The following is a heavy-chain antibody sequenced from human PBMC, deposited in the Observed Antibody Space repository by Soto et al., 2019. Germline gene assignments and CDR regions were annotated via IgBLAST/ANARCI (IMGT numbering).Heavy chain of an antibody. CDR1: GFTFSRYW. D-gene: IGHD5-18*01. Sequence: EVQLVESGGGLVQPGGSLRLSCAASGFTFSRYWMSWVRQAPRKGLEWVAYIKQDGSEKYYVDSVKGRFTISRDNAKNSVYLQMNSLRAEDTAVYYCAGDFEGSYGYGPFEYWGQGTLVTVSS. CDR3: AGDFEGSYGYGPFEY. V-gene: IGHV3-7*03. J-gene: IGHJ4*02. CDR2: IKQDGSEK.